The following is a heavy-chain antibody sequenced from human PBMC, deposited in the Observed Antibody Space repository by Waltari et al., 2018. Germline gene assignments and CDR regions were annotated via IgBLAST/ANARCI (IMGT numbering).Heavy chain of an antibody. CDR3: TSGRWLANFDD. CDR1: GFRFSDYD. Sequence: EGQLVESGGGLVQPGRSLRLSCKGSGFRFSDYDLSWVRQAPGKGLEWVAFIRSKPYGETTEYAASVRGRFTISRDDSENFAYLEMNSLKSEDTALYYCTSGRWLANFDDWGQGALVTVSS. CDR2: IRSKPYGETT. J-gene: IGHJ4*02. V-gene: IGHV3-49*04. D-gene: IGHD6-19*01.